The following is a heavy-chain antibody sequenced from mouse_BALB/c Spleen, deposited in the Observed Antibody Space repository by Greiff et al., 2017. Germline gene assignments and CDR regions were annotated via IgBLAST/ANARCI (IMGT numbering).Heavy chain of an antibody. CDR3: ASGRYYGSSFYFDY. Sequence: EVQLVESGGGLVQPGGSRKLSCAASGFTFSSFGMHWVRQAPEKGLEWVAYISSGSSTIYYADTVKGRFTISRDNPKNTLFLQMTSLRSEDTAMYYCASGRYYGSSFYFDYWGQGTTLTVSS. CDR1: GFTFSSFG. V-gene: IGHV5-17*02. D-gene: IGHD1-1*01. CDR2: ISSGSSTI. J-gene: IGHJ2*01.